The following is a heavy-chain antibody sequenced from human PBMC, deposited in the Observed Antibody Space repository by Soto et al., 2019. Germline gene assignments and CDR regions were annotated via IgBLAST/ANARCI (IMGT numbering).Heavy chain of an antibody. V-gene: IGHV3-7*04. CDR1: GFTFSRDW. Sequence: EVRLVESGGGLVQPGGSLRLSCAASGFTFSRDWMSWVRQAPGKGLEWVANINADGSGRYYVDSLEGQFTISSDNGKNSLYLQMNSLRAEDTAFYYCARDGYGGFLDSWGQGTLVTVSP. CDR3: ARDGYGGFLDS. J-gene: IGHJ4*02. CDR2: INADGSGR. D-gene: IGHD1-26*01.